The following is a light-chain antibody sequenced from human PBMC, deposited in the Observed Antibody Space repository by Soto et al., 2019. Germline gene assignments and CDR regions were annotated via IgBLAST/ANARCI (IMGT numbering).Light chain of an antibody. CDR2: DAS. V-gene: IGKV3-11*01. CDR3: QQRSNWPPLT. J-gene: IGKJ4*01. CDR1: QSVSSN. Sequence: EIVMTQSPATLSVFPWQRATLSCRASQSVSSNLAWYQQKPGQAPRLLIYDASNRATGIPARFSGSGSGTDFTLTISSLEPEDFAVYYCQQRSNWPPLTVGGGTKVEIK.